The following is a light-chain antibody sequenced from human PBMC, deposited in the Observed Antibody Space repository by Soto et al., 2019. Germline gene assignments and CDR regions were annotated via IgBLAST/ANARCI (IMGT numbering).Light chain of an antibody. Sequence: EIVLTQSPGTLSLSPGERATISCRASQSVSSSYLAWYQQKPGQAPSPLIYGASSRATGIPDRFSGSGSGTDFTLTISRLEPEDFAVYYCQQYGSSRTFGQGTKVDI. CDR2: GAS. CDR3: QQYGSSRT. V-gene: IGKV3-20*01. J-gene: IGKJ1*01. CDR1: QSVSSSY.